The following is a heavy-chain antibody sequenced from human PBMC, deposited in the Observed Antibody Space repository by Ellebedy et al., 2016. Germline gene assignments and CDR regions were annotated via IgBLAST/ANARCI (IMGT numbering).Heavy chain of an antibody. Sequence: GGSLRLSCAASGFTFSSYSMNWVRQAPGKGLEWVSAISGSGGSTYYADSVKGRFTISRDNSKNTLYLQMNSLRAEDTAVYYCAMCSGGSCYSGDYFDYWGQGTLVTVSS. V-gene: IGHV3-23*01. J-gene: IGHJ4*02. CDR1: GFTFSSYS. CDR3: AMCSGGSCYSGDYFDY. D-gene: IGHD2-15*01. CDR2: ISGSGGST.